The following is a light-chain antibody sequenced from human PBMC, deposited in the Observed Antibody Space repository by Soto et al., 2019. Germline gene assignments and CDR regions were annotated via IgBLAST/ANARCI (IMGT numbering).Light chain of an antibody. CDR1: QSLVYSDGNTY. V-gene: IGKV2-30*01. J-gene: IGKJ1*01. CDR3: VQGTYFPQWT. Sequence: DVVMTQSPLSLSVTLGQPASISCRSSQSLVYSDGNTYLHWFRQRPGQPPRRLIHRVSNRDSGGPDRFSGRGSGTDFTLKISRVEAENVGVYYCVQGTYFPQWTLGTETKLE. CDR2: RVS.